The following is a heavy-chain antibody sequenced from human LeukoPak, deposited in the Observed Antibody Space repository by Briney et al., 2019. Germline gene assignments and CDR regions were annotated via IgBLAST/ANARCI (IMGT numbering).Heavy chain of an antibody. V-gene: IGHV4-59*01. D-gene: IGHD4-11*01. CDR3: GRGHYKEYFDY. CDR2: IYYSGST. CDR1: GGSISSYY. Sequence: SETLSLTCIVSGGSISSYYWSWIRQPPGKGLEWIGYIYYSGSTNYKPSLKSRVTISVDTSKNQFSLKLSSVTAADTAVYYCGRGHYKEYFDYWGQGTLVTVSS. J-gene: IGHJ4*02.